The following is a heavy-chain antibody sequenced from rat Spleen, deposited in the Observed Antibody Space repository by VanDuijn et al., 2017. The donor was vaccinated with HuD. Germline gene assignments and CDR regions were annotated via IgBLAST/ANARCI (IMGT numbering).Heavy chain of an antibody. J-gene: IGHJ2*01. V-gene: IGHV5-29*01. D-gene: IGHD2-7*01. CDR3: AKDIWN. Sequence: EVQLVESGGGLVQPGRSLKLSCVASGFTFSDYYMAWVRQAPTKGLEWVATISYDGSSTYYRDSVKGRFTISRDNAKSTLYLQMDSLRSEDTATYYCAKDIWNWGQGVMVTVSS. CDR2: ISYDGSST. CDR1: GFTFSDYY.